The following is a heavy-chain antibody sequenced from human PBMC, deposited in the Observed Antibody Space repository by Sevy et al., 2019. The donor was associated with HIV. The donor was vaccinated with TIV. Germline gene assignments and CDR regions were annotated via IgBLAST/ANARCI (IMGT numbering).Heavy chain of an antibody. CDR3: ARDYKGGLGLYSNYVGVLVL. D-gene: IGHD4-4*01. V-gene: IGHV1-18*01. Sequence: ASVKVSCKASGYTFTSYGISWVRQAPGQGLEWMGWISAYNGNTNYAQKLQGRVTMTTDTSTSTAYMELRSLRSDDTAVYYCARDYKGGLGLYSNYVGVLVLWGQGTLVTVSS. CDR1: GYTFTSYG. CDR2: ISAYNGNT. J-gene: IGHJ4*02.